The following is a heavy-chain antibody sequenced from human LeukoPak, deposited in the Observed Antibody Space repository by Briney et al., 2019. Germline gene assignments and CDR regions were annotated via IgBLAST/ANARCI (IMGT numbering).Heavy chain of an antibody. CDR2: IYPGDSDT. CDR3: ARIQRPSGSYYTATYYFDY. CDR1: GYSFTSYW. D-gene: IGHD1-26*01. Sequence: HGESLKISCKGSGYSFTSYWIGWVRQMPGKGLEWMGIIYPGDSDTRYSPSFQGQVTISADKSISTAYLQWSSLKASDTAMYYCARIQRPSGSYYTATYYFDYWGQGTLVTVSS. J-gene: IGHJ4*02. V-gene: IGHV5-51*01.